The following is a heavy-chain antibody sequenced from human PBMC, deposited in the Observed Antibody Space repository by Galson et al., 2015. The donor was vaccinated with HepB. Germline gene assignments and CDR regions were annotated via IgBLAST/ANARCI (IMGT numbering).Heavy chain of an antibody. Sequence: SLRLSCAASGFTFSSYGMHWVRQAPGKGLEWVAVIWYDGSNKYYADSVKGRFTISRDNSKNTLYLQMNSLRAEDTAVYYCARGGELLWFGESNADHWYFDLWGRGTLVTVSS. CDR3: ARGGELLWFGESNADHWYFDL. CDR2: IWYDGSNK. V-gene: IGHV3-33*08. D-gene: IGHD3-10*01. CDR1: GFTFSSYG. J-gene: IGHJ2*01.